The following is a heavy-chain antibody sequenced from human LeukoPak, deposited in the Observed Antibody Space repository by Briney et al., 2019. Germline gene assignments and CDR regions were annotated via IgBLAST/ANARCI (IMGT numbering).Heavy chain of an antibody. D-gene: IGHD4-17*01. Sequence: ASVKVSCKASGYTFTSYYMHWVRQAPGQGLEWMGIINPSGGSTSYAQKFQGRVTMTRDTSTSTVYMELSSLRSEDTAVYYCAGDLAGDYYYYYYGMDVWGQGTTVTVSS. CDR3: AGDLAGDYYYYYYGMDV. CDR2: INPSGGST. CDR1: GYTFTSYY. J-gene: IGHJ6*02. V-gene: IGHV1-46*01.